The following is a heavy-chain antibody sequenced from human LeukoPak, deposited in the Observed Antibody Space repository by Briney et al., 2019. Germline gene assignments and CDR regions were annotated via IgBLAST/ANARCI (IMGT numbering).Heavy chain of an antibody. J-gene: IGHJ3*02. V-gene: IGHV1-18*01. CDR1: GYTFTSYG. Sequence: GASVKVSCKASGYTFTSYGISWVRQAPGQGLEWMGWISAYNGNTNYARKLQGRVTMTTGTSTSTAYMELRSLRSDDTAVYYCARDRVPSLTFDAFDIWGQGTMVTVSS. D-gene: IGHD2-2*01. CDR3: ARDRVPSLTFDAFDI. CDR2: ISAYNGNT.